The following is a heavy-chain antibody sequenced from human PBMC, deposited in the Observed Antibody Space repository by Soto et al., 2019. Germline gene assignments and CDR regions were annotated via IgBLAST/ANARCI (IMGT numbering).Heavy chain of an antibody. CDR1: GYTFTSYG. CDR2: ISTYNGNK. J-gene: IGHJ6*01. V-gene: IGHV1-18*01. CDR3: ARGSYMGV. Sequence: GASVKVSCKASGYTFTSYGISWVRQAPGQGLEWMGWISTYNGNKNFAQRLQGRVTMTTDTSTSTAYMEVTSLKSDDTAVYYCARGSYMGVWGQGTTVTVSS.